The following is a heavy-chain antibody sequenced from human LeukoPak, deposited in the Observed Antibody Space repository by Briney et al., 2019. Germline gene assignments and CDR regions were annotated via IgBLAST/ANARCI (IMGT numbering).Heavy chain of an antibody. Sequence: GGSLRLSCAASGFTVSSYYMSWVRQAPGKGLEWVSILYSGGSTYYTDSVKGRFTISRDNSKNTLYLQMNSLRAEDTAVYYCAKAPGITIFGVARSAFDIWGQGTMVTVSS. CDR1: GFTVSSYY. D-gene: IGHD3-3*01. CDR3: AKAPGITIFGVARSAFDI. J-gene: IGHJ3*02. CDR2: LYSGGST. V-gene: IGHV3-53*01.